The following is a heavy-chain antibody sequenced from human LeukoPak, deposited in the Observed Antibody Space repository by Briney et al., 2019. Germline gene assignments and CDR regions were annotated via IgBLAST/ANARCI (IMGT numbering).Heavy chain of an antibody. CDR2: IYTSGST. V-gene: IGHV4-4*07. CDR1: GGSISSYY. D-gene: IGHD3-3*01. J-gene: IGHJ6*03. CDR3: ARIRITIFGVVIRYYYYYMDV. Sequence: SETLSLTCTVSGGSISSYYWSWIRQPAGKGLEWIGRIYTSGSTNYNPSLKSRVTISVDTSKNQFSLKLSSVTAADTAVYYCARIRITIFGVVIRYYYYYMDVWGKGTTVTVSS.